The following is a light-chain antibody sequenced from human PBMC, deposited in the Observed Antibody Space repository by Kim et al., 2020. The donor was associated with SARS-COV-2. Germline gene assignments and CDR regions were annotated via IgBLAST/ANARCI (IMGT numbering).Light chain of an antibody. J-gene: IGKJ5*01. CDR2: GAS. CDR1: KSVSIN. CDR3: QQYNNWPMT. Sequence: VWPGETGAISNRPSKSVSINLAWFHQKPDQSPRLLIYGASTRASDIPARFSGSGSGTEFTLTISSLQSEDFAVYYCQQYNNWPMTFGEGTRLEIK. V-gene: IGKV3-15*01.